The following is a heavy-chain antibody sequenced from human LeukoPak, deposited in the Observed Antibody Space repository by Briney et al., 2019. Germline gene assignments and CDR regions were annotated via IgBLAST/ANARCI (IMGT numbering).Heavy chain of an antibody. Sequence: GGSLRLSCAASGFTFSSYSMNWVRQAPGKGLEWVSSISSSSSYIYYADSVKGRFTISRDNAKNSLYLQMNSLRAEDTAVYYCARGTTIFEWEPDYWGQGTLVTVSS. V-gene: IGHV3-21*01. CDR3: ARGTTIFEWEPDY. D-gene: IGHD3-3*01. CDR1: GFTFSSYS. J-gene: IGHJ4*02. CDR2: ISSSSSYI.